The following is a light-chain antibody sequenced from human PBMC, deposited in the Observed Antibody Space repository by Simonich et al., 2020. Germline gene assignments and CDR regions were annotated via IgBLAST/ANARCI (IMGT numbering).Light chain of an antibody. CDR2: KAS. CDR1: QSISSW. V-gene: IGKV1-5*03. Sequence: DIQMTQSPSTLAASVGDRVTITCRASQSISSWLAWYQQKPGKAPKLLIYKASSLESGVPSRFSGSGSGTEFTLPISSLQPDDFATYYCQQYNSYSRTFGQGPRWKSN. J-gene: IGKJ1*01. CDR3: QQYNSYSRT.